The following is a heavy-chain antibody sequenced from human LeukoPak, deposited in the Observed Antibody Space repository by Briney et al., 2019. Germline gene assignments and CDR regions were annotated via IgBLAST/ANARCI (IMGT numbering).Heavy chain of an antibody. Sequence: ASVKVSCKASRGTFSSYAISWVRQAPGQGLEWMGGIIPIFGTANYAQKFQGRVTITTDESTSTAYMELSSLRSEDTAVYYCARGRSDGSSFGLFDYWGQGTLVTVSS. CDR2: IIPIFGTA. V-gene: IGHV1-69*05. J-gene: IGHJ4*02. CDR3: ARGRSDGSSFGLFDY. CDR1: RGTFSSYA. D-gene: IGHD6-6*01.